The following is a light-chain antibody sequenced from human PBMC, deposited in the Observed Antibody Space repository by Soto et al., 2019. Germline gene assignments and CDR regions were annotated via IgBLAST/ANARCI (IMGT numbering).Light chain of an antibody. CDR2: EVT. CDR3: NSFTASSTLV. V-gene: IGLV2-14*01. CDR1: SSDVGGYNY. Sequence: QSALTQPASVSGSPGQSIAISCTGTSSDVGGYNYVSWFQQHPGKAPNLLIYEVTNRPSGVSNRFSGSKSGNTASLTISGLQAEDEADYYCNSFTASSTLVFGGGTKLTVL. J-gene: IGLJ3*02.